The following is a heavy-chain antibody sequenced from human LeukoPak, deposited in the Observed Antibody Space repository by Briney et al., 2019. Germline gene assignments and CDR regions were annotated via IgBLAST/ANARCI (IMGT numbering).Heavy chain of an antibody. CDR3: AREPSLWLGESDY. D-gene: IGHD3-10*01. J-gene: IGHJ4*02. Sequence: PSETLSLTCTVSGGSISSGGYYWSWIRQHPGKGLEWIGYIYYSGSTYYNPSLKSRVTISVDTSKNQFSLKLSSVTAADTAVYYCAREPSLWLGESDYWGQGTLVTVSS. CDR2: IYYSGST. V-gene: IGHV4-31*03. CDR1: GGSISSGGYY.